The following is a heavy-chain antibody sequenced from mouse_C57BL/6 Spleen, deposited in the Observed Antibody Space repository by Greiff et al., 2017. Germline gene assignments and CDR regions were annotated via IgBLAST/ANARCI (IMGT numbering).Heavy chain of an antibody. D-gene: IGHD4-1*01. Sequence: QVQLPQPVAELVLPGASVKLSCKASRYTFTSYWMHWVKQRPGQGLEWIGEIEPSDSYTTYNQNVKGKSTLTVDKSSSTAYMQLSSLTSEDSAVYDCAFLNWEGFDYWGQGTTLTVSS. J-gene: IGHJ2*01. CDR2: IEPSDSYT. CDR3: AFLNWEGFDY. V-gene: IGHV1-69*01. CDR1: RYTFTSYW.